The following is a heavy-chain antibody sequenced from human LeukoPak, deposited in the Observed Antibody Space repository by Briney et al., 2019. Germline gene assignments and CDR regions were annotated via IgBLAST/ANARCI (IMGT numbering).Heavy chain of an antibody. Sequence: GASVKISCKASGYTFRGSYIHWLRQAPGQGFEGMGWIDASNGDTKSAQKFQGRVTMSRDTSISTAYMDLSSLSPDDAAVYYCARDPSSVTLYFFDYWGQGTLVTVSS. CDR3: ARDPSSVTLYFFDY. V-gene: IGHV1-2*02. J-gene: IGHJ4*02. CDR1: GYTFRGSY. CDR2: IDASNGDT. D-gene: IGHD4-11*01.